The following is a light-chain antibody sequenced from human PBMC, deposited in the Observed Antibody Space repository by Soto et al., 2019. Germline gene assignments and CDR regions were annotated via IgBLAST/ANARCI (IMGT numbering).Light chain of an antibody. Sequence: IESTQSPSTLPASVADRGTITCRASQSLSSWLAWYQQEPGKAPKLLIYDASSLASGVPSRFSGSGSGTESPRTIRSLRPDDFATYYRQQYNRYSTWPFGQGTKV. CDR1: QSLSSW. CDR2: DAS. J-gene: IGKJ1*01. V-gene: IGKV1-5*01. CDR3: QQYNRYSTWP.